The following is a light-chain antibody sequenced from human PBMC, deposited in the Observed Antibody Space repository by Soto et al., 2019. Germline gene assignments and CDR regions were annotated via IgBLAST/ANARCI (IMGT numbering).Light chain of an antibody. Sequence: QAVVTQPPSASGTPGQRVTVSCSGSSSNIGSNYVYWYQQLPGTAPKLLIYNNNQRPSGVPDRFSGSKSGTSASLAISGLRSEDEADYYCAAWDDSLSGVAFGGGTKLTVL. CDR1: SSNIGSNY. J-gene: IGLJ2*01. CDR3: AAWDDSLSGVA. V-gene: IGLV1-47*02. CDR2: NNN.